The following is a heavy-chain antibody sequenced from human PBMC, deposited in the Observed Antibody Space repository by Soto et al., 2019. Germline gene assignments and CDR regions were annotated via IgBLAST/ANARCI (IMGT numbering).Heavy chain of an antibody. J-gene: IGHJ6*02. Sequence: GGSLRLSCAASGFTFSSYSMNWVRQAPGKGLEWVSYISSSSSTIYYADSVKGRFTISRDNAKNSLYLQMNSLRDEDTAVYYCARENHDSSRLYYYGMDVWGQGTTVTVSS. D-gene: IGHD6-13*01. CDR2: ISSSSSTI. V-gene: IGHV3-48*02. CDR3: ARENHDSSRLYYYGMDV. CDR1: GFTFSSYS.